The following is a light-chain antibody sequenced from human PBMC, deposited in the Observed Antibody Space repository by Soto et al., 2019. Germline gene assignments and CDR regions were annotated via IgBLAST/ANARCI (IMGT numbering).Light chain of an antibody. CDR2: DAF. V-gene: IGKV3-11*01. CDR3: QQRSNWPST. CDR1: QSVRSY. Sequence: EIVLTQSPVTLSLSPGERATLSCRASQSVRSYLAWYQQKPDQAPRLLIYDAFKRATGIPARFSGSGSGTDFTLTISSLEPEDFAVYYCQQRSNWPSTFGGGTKVDIK. J-gene: IGKJ4*01.